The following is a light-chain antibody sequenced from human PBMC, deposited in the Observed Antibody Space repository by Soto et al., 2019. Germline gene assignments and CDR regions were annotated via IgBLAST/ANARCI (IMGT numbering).Light chain of an antibody. J-gene: IGKJ1*01. CDR3: QQYHTDWT. Sequence: DIQVTQSPSSVSASVGDIFTITCRASQDIAGYLAWYQHKPGRTPELLIHGASRLQSGVPARFSGRGSGTEFTLTISSLQADDYATFYCQQYHTDWTFGQGTKVDIK. CDR1: QDIAGY. CDR2: GAS. V-gene: IGKV1D-16*01.